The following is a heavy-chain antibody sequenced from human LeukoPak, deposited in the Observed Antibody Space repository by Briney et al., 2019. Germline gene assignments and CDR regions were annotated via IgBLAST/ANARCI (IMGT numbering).Heavy chain of an antibody. CDR2: INHSGST. Sequence: PSETLSLTCAVYGGSFSGYYWSWIRQPPGKGLEWIGEINHSGSTNYNPSLKSRVTISVDTSKNQFSLKLRSVTAVHSAVYYCARGQGYSGQGTIVTVSS. V-gene: IGHV4-34*01. CDR3: ARGQGY. J-gene: IGHJ4*02. CDR1: GGSFSGYY.